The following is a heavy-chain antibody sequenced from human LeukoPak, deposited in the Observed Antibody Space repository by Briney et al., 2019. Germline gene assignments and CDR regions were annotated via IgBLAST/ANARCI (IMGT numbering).Heavy chain of an antibody. CDR1: GGSISSRSYY. CDR2: LYYSGST. CDR3: ARHVPSDLRIVVVTSDWYFDL. Sequence: SETLSLTCTVSGGSISSRSYYWGWIRQPPGKGLERIGSLYYSGSTYYNPSLKSRVIMSVDPSKNQFSLRLSSVTAADTAVYYCARHVPSDLRIVVVTSDWYFDLWGRGTLVTVSS. V-gene: IGHV4-39*01. J-gene: IGHJ2*01. D-gene: IGHD2-21*02.